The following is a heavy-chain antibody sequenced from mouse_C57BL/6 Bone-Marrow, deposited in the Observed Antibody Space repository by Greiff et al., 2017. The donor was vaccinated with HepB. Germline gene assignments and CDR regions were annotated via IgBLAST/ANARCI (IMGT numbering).Heavy chain of an antibody. Sequence: EVQLQQSGPELVKPGASVKISCKASGYTFTDYYMNWVKQSHGKSLEWIGDINPNNGGTSYNQKFKGKATLTVDKSSSTAYMELRSLTSEDSAVYYCARGLYYWGQGTTLTVSS. CDR1: GYTFTDYY. CDR3: ARGLYY. J-gene: IGHJ2*01. CDR2: INPNNGGT. V-gene: IGHV1-26*01.